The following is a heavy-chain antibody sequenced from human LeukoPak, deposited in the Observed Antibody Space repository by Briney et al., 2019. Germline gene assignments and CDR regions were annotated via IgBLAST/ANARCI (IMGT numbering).Heavy chain of an antibody. J-gene: IGHJ4*02. CDR2: ISAYNGNT. V-gene: IGHV1-18*01. CDR3: ARDPPVTTPWNLDY. D-gene: IGHD4-17*01. Sequence: ASVKVSCKAPGYTFTSYGISWVRQAPGQGLEWMGWISAYNGNTNYAQKLQGRVTMTTDTSTSTAYMELRSLRSDDTAVYYCARDPPVTTPWNLDYWGQGTLVTVSS. CDR1: GYTFTSYG.